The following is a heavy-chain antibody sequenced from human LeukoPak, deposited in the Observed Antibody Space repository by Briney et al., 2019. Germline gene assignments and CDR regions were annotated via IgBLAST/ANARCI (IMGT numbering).Heavy chain of an antibody. CDR2: ISGSGGST. CDR3: AKGTIAVAGPDAFDI. Sequence: PGGSLRLSCAASGFTFSSYAMSWVRQAPGKGLEWFSAISGSGGSTYYADSVKGRFTISRDNSKNTLYLQKNSLRAEDTAVYYCAKGTIAVAGPDAFDIWGQGTMVTVSS. J-gene: IGHJ3*02. V-gene: IGHV3-23*01. CDR1: GFTFSSYA. D-gene: IGHD6-19*01.